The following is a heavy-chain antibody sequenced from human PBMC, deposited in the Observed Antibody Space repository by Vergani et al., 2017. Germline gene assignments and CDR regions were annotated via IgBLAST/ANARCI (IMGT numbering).Heavy chain of an antibody. J-gene: IGHJ4*02. CDR1: GGSFSGYY. CDR3: ARVPMVRGIDY. CDR2: INHSGST. Sequence: QVQLQQWGAGLLKPSETLSLTCAVYGGSFSGYYWSWIRQPPGKGLEWIGEINHSGSTNYNPSLKSRVTISVDTSKNQFALKLSSVTAADTGVYYCARVPMVRGIDYWGQGTLVTVSS. D-gene: IGHD3-10*01. V-gene: IGHV4-34*01.